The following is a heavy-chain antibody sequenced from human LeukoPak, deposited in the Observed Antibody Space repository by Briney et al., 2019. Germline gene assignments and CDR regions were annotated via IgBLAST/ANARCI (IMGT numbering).Heavy chain of an antibody. J-gene: IGHJ4*02. Sequence: ASVKVSCKASGYTFTTYYMHWVRQAPAQGLEWMGIINLSGGSTTYAQKFQGRVTMTRDTSTSTVYMELSSLRSDDTAVYYCATLMTMEVTPFDYWGQGTLVTVSS. CDR1: GYTFTTYY. CDR2: INLSGGST. D-gene: IGHD4-23*01. V-gene: IGHV1-46*01. CDR3: ATLMTMEVTPFDY.